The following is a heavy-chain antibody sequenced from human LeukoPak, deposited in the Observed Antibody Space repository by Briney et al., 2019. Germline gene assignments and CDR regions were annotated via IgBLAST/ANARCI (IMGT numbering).Heavy chain of an antibody. D-gene: IGHD2-2*01. CDR2: IIPIFGTA. Sequence: GASVKVSCKASGGTFSSYAISWVRQAPGQGLEWMGGIIPIFGTANYAQKFQGRVTITTDESTSTAYMELSSLRSEDTAVYYCARGRTSDGEKNLFDPWGQGTLVTVSS. CDR1: GGTFSSYA. CDR3: ARGRTSDGEKNLFDP. J-gene: IGHJ5*02. V-gene: IGHV1-69*05.